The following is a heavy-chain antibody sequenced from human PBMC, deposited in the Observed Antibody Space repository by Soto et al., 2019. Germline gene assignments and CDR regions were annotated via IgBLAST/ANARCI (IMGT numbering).Heavy chain of an antibody. V-gene: IGHV5-10-1*01. Sequence: GESLRISCTGFGYTFTTFWISWVRQMPGKGLEWMGRIDPGDTYATYSPAFQGHVTISADKATSTAYLQWSSLKASDTAMYFCARIYCTTTTCDSWFDPWGQGTLVTVSS. CDR2: IDPGDTYA. CDR3: ARIYCTTTTCDSWFDP. J-gene: IGHJ5*02. D-gene: IGHD2-2*01. CDR1: GYTFTTFW.